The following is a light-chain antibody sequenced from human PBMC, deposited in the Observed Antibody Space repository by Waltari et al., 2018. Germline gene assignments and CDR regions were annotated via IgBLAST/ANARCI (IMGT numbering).Light chain of an antibody. CDR3: CSYAGSYTWV. Sequence: QSALTQPASVSGSPGQSITISCTGASRDIGSYNLVSWYQQHPGKAPNFFVYDFLYRPPGVSNRFAASKAGSTASLTISGLQAEDEADYYCCSYAGSYTWVFGGGTKLTVL. J-gene: IGLJ3*02. V-gene: IGLV2-23*02. CDR2: DFL. CDR1: SRDIGSYNL.